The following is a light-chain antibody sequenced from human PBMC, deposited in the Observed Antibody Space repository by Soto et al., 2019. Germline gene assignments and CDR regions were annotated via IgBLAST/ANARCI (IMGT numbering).Light chain of an antibody. Sequence: QSALTQPPSVSGSPGQSVTISCTGTGSYIGTFNRVSWYQQPPGTAPKLLIYDVNNRPSGVPDRFSGSKSGNTASLTISGLQAEDEADYYCSSYTSSSTYVFGTGTKVTVL. CDR1: GSYIGTFNR. CDR3: SSYTSSSTYV. J-gene: IGLJ1*01. CDR2: DVN. V-gene: IGLV2-18*02.